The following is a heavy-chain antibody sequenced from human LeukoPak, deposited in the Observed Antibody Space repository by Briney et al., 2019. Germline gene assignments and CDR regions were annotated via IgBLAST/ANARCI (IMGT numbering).Heavy chain of an antibody. CDR1: GFTFSSYG. D-gene: IGHD6-6*01. J-gene: IGHJ5*02. CDR3: AKFRTCSSSSPPP. CDR2: IRYDGSNK. Sequence: GGSLRLSCAASGFTFSSYGMHWVRQAPGKGLEWVAFIRYDGSNKYYADSVKGRFTISRDNSKNTLYLQMNSLRAEDTAVYYCAKFRTCSSSSPPPWGQGTLVTVSS. V-gene: IGHV3-30*02.